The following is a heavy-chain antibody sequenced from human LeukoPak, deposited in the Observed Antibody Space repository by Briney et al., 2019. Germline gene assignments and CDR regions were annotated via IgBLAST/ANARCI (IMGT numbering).Heavy chain of an antibody. CDR3: ARAGVVVPAARGYFDL. CDR1: GGTFSSYA. V-gene: IGHV1-69*05. CDR2: IIPIFGTA. J-gene: IGHJ2*01. D-gene: IGHD2-2*01. Sequence: GSSVKVSCKASGGTFSSYAISWVRQAPGQGLEWMGAIIPIFGTANYAQKFQGRVTITTDESTSTAYMELSSLRSEDTAVYYCARAGVVVPAARGYFDLWGRGTLVTVSS.